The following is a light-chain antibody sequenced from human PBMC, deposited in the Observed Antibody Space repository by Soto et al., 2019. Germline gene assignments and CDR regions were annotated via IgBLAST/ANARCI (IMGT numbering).Light chain of an antibody. V-gene: IGLV2-8*01. CDR1: SSDVGGYNY. CDR3: SSHAGIINVV. J-gene: IGLJ3*02. Sequence: QSVLTQPPSASGSPGQSVTISCTGTSSDVGGYNYVSWYQQHPGKAPKLIIYEVTKRPSGVPDRFSGSKPGNTASLTVSGLLAEDEADYYCSSHAGIINVVFGGGTKVTVL. CDR2: EVT.